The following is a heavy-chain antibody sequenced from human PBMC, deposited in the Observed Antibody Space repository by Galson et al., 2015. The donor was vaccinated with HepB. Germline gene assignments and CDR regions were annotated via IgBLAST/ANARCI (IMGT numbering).Heavy chain of an antibody. D-gene: IGHD6-6*01. Sequence: SVKVSCKASEYTFTSYAMHWVRQAPGQRLEWMGWINAGNGNTKYSQKFQGRVTITRDTSASTAYMELSSLRSEDTAVYYCALYLTSIAARPGWFDPWGQGTLVTVSS. J-gene: IGHJ5*02. CDR2: INAGNGNT. CDR3: ALYLTSIAARPGWFDP. V-gene: IGHV1-3*01. CDR1: EYTFTSYA.